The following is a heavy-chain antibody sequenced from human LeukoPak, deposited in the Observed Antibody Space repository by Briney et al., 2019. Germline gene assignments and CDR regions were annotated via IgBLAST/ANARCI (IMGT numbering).Heavy chain of an antibody. CDR3: ARSDRYYYDSSGPNWFDP. CDR1: GYTFTSYG. CDR2: ISAYNGNT. J-gene: IGHJ5*02. V-gene: IGHV1-18*01. D-gene: IGHD3-22*01. Sequence: ASVKVSCKASGYTFTSYGISWVRQAPGQGLEWMGWISAYNGNTNYAQKLRGRVTMTTDTSTSTAYMELRSLRSDDTAVYYCARSDRYYYDSSGPNWFDPWGQGTLVTVSS.